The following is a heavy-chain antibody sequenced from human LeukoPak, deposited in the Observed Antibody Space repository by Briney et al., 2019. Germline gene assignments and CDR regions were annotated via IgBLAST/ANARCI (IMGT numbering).Heavy chain of an antibody. CDR2: IWYDGSNK. D-gene: IGHD6-19*01. Sequence: GGSLRLSCAASGFTFSSFWMSWVRQAPGKGLEWVAVIWYDGSNKYYADSVKGRFTISRDNSKNTLYLQMNSLRAEDTAVYYCARDGSGWPQAGSWFDPWGQGTLVTVSS. CDR1: GFTFSSFW. V-gene: IGHV3-33*08. CDR3: ARDGSGWPQAGSWFDP. J-gene: IGHJ5*02.